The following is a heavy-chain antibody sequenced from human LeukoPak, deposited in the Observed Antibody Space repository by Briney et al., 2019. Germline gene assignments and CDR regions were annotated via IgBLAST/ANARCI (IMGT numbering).Heavy chain of an antibody. D-gene: IGHD2-2*01. CDR3: ARVGCSTSCPNWFDP. J-gene: IGHJ5*02. Sequence: PSETLSLTCTVSGGPISSGGYYWSWIRQHPGKGLEWIGYIYYSGSTYYNPSLKSRVTISVDTSKNQFSLKLSSVTAADTAVYYCARVGCSTSCPNWFDPWGQGTLDTVSS. V-gene: IGHV4-31*03. CDR2: IYYSGST. CDR1: GGPISSGGYY.